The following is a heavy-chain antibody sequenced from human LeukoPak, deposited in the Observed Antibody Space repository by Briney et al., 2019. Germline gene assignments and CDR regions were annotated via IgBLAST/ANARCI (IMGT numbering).Heavy chain of an antibody. V-gene: IGHV3-66*01. CDR1: GFTFSSSG. D-gene: IGHD5-18*01. Sequence: GGSLRLSCAASGFTFSSSGMNWVRQAPGKGLEWVSVIYSGGSTYYADSVKGRFTISRDNSKNTLYLQMNSLRAEDTAVYYCARDQAAMYFDYWGQGTLVTVSS. CDR3: ARDQAAMYFDY. CDR2: IYSGGST. J-gene: IGHJ4*02.